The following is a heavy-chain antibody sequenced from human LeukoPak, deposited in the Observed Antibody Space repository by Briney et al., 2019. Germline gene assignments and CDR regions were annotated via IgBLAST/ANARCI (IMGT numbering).Heavy chain of an antibody. V-gene: IGHV4-30-4*08. CDR2: IYYSGST. Sequence: KTSETLSLTCTVSGGSISSGDYYWSWIRQPPGKGLEWIGYIYYSGSTYYNPSLKSRVTISVDTSKNQFSLKLSSVTAADTAVYYCARAPRGYSYGYALDYWGQGTLVTVSS. CDR1: GGSISSGDYY. J-gene: IGHJ4*02. D-gene: IGHD5-18*01. CDR3: ARAPRGYSYGYALDY.